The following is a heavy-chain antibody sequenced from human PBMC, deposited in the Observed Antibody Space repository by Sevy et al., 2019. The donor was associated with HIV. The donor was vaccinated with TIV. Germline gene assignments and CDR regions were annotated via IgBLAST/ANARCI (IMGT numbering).Heavy chain of an antibody. CDR3: VRDRIAAAGGYFDN. D-gene: IGHD6-13*01. J-gene: IGHJ4*02. CDR2: ISYIGST. Sequence: SETLSLTCTVSGGSLSSGSYYWSWIRQPPGKGLEWIGYISYIGSTNYNPSLKSRVTISVDTSKNQLSLRLTSATAADTAVYYCVRDRIAAAGGYFDNWGQGTLVTVSS. V-gene: IGHV4-61*01. CDR1: GGSLSSGSYY.